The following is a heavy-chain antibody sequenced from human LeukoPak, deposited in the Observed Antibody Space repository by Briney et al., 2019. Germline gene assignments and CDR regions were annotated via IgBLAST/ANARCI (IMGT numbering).Heavy chain of an antibody. Sequence: SETLSLTCTVSGCSISSYYWSWIRQPAGKGLEWVGRIYTSGTTNYNPSLKSRVTMSLNTSKNHFSLKLSSVTAADTAVYYCERAVGYLSSGYYYYYYMDVWGKGTTVTVSS. J-gene: IGHJ6*03. CDR3: ERAVGYLSSGYYYYYYMDV. D-gene: IGHD3-10*01. V-gene: IGHV4-4*07. CDR2: IYTSGTT. CDR1: GCSISSYY.